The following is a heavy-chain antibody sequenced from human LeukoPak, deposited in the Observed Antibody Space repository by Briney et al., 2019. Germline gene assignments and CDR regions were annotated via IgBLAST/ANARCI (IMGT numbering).Heavy chain of an antibody. CDR2: ISKSSDRI. CDR1: GFTFSSYS. V-gene: IGHV3-48*04. Sequence: GGSLRLSCVASGFTFSSYSMNWVRQAPGKGLEWVSYISKSSDRIYHADSVKGRFTISRDNAKNSLYLQMDSLRAEDTAVYYCARDLLNDEGSSYFFDQWGQGTLVTVSS. J-gene: IGHJ4*02. D-gene: IGHD2-2*01. CDR3: ARDLLNDEGSSYFFDQ.